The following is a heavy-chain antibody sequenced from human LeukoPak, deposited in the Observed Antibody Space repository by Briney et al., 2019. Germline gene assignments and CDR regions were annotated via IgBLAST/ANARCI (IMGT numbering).Heavy chain of an antibody. CDR1: GITLMSYT. J-gene: IGHJ6*02. Sequence: PGGSLRLSCSASGITLMSYTIHWLRRAPGRGLEWLTLVLDNTDFSYHADSVKGRFIISRDTSKSVVYLQMNSLRPEDTAVYYCASEPGLSRGAVYAMDVWGQGTTVTVSS. V-gene: IGHV3-30-3*01. D-gene: IGHD3-22*01. CDR2: VLDNTDFS. CDR3: ASEPGLSRGAVYAMDV.